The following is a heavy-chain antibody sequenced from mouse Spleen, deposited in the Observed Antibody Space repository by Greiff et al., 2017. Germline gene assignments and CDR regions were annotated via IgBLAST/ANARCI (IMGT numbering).Heavy chain of an antibody. D-gene: IGHD1-1*01. Sequence: GYSFTDYNMNWVKQSNGKSLEWIGVINPNYGTTSYNQKFKGKATLTVDQSSSTAYMQLNSLTSEDSAVYYCATYYYGSSYVAWFAYWGQGTLVTVSA. CDR3: ATYYYGSSYVAWFAY. CDR2: INPNYGTT. V-gene: IGHV1-39*01. CDR1: GYSFTDYN. J-gene: IGHJ3*01.